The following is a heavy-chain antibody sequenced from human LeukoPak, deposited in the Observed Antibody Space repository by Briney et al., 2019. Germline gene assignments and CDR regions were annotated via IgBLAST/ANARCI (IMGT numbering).Heavy chain of an antibody. D-gene: IGHD6-19*01. CDR1: GGSISSYY. CDR2: IYYSGST. J-gene: IGHJ4*02. Sequence: SETLSLTCTVSGGSISSYYWSWIRQPPGKGLEWIGYIYYSGSTNYNPSLKSRVTISVDTSKNQFSLKLSSVTAADTAVYYCARGQWPLYDFDYWGQGTLVTVSS. V-gene: IGHV4-59*01. CDR3: ARGQWPLYDFDY.